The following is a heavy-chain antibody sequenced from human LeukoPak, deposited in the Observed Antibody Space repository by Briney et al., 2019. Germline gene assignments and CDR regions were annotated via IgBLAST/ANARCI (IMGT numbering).Heavy chain of an antibody. D-gene: IGHD5-12*01. CDR2: IKEDGSQK. V-gene: IGHV3-7*03. J-gene: IGHJ4*02. CDR1: GFTFSSFW. CDR3: ARDRNSNLRLGF. Sequence: SGGSLRLSCAASGFTFSSFWMTWVRQAPGKGLEWVANIKEDGSQKYYVDSVKGRFTISRDNAKNSLFLQTNSLRVDDTAVYYCARDRNSNLRLGFWGQGALVTVSS.